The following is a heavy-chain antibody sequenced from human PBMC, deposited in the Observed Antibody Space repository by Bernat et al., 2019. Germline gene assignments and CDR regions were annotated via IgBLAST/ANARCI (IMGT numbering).Heavy chain of an antibody. CDR2: IYYSGTT. D-gene: IGHD6-19*01. CDR1: GDSVISGNSY. J-gene: IGHJ3*02. Sequence: QLQLQESGPGLVTPSETLSLTCTVSGDSVISGNSYWGWIRQPPGKELKWIGSIYYSGTTYYNPSLKSRVTMSVDTSKNQFALRLSSVTAADTAVYCCTRYPRDGYSRGWVAFDIWGQGTMVTVSS. CDR3: TRYPRDGYSRGWVAFDI. V-gene: IGHV4-39*01.